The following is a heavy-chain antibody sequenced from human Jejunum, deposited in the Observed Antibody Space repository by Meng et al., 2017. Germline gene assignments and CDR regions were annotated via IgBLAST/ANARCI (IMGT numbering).Heavy chain of an antibody. CDR2: ISPSSDYT. CDR3: TREAPGTYWFDP. V-gene: IGHV1-46*01. J-gene: IGHJ5*02. CDR1: GYTFTSYA. Sequence: VQSVRSGAGVTQPGASWKVSLQASGYTFTSYAMHWVRQAPGQGLEYMGIISPSSDYTKYAQKFKGRVTMTRDMSTSTVYMELSSLRSEDTAVYYCTREAPGTYWFDPWGQGTLVTVSS.